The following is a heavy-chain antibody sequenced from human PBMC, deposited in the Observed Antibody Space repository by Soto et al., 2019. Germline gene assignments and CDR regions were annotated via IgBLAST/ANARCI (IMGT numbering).Heavy chain of an antibody. CDR2: INPNSGGT. CDR3: AREGVAPYYYYGMDV. J-gene: IGHJ6*02. Sequence: ASVKVSCKASGYTFTGYYMHWVRQAPGRGLEWMGWINPNSGGTNYAQKFQGWVTVTRDTSISTAYMELSRLRSDDTAVYYCAREGVAPYYYYGMDVWGQGTPVTVSS. V-gene: IGHV1-2*04. CDR1: GYTFTGYY. D-gene: IGHD5-12*01.